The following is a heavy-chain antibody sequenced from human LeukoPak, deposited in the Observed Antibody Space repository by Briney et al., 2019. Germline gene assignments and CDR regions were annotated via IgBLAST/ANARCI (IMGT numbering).Heavy chain of an antibody. CDR3: ASLNWDRQSTIVAMIKDGFVY. CDR2: IRQDGAEI. J-gene: IGHJ4*02. CDR1: GITFRNYW. D-gene: IGHD5-12*01. Sequence: GGSLRLSCAASGITFRNYWMSWVRQAPGKGLDWVANIRQDGAEIYYVDSVKGRFTISRDNAKNSLYLQMNSLRAEDTAVYFCASLNWDRQSTIVAMIKDGFVYWGQGTLVTVSS. V-gene: IGHV3-7*05.